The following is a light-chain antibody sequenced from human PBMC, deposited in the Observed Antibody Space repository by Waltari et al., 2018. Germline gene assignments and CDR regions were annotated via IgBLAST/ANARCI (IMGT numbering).Light chain of an antibody. CDR3: AAWDFRLNVWV. CDR1: NSNTEPNT. V-gene: IGLV1-44*01. Sequence: QSLLTQPPSASGTPGQRVTIPWSGINSNTEPNTVHWYRHLPAAAPHLLIYRYNQRPTGVPDRFSGSKSGTSASLAISGLQSDDDGDYYCAAWDFRLNVWVFGGGTKLTVL. J-gene: IGLJ3*02. CDR2: RYN.